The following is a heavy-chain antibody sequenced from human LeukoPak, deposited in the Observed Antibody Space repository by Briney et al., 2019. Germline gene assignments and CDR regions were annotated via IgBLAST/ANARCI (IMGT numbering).Heavy chain of an antibody. CDR1: GGSFSGYY. J-gene: IGHJ4*02. CDR2: INHSGST. V-gene: IGHV4-34*01. D-gene: IGHD3-10*01. CDR3: ARGQPRSYYYGSGSYREGNYFDY. Sequence: TSETLSLTCAVYGGSFSGYYWSWIRQPPGKGLERIGEINHSGSTNYNPSLKSRVTISVDTSKNQFSLKLSSVTAADTAVYYCARGQPRSYYYGSGSYREGNYFDYWGQGTLVTVSS.